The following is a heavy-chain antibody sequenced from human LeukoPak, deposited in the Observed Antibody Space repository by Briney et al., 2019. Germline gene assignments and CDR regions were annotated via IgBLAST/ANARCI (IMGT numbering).Heavy chain of an antibody. D-gene: IGHD4-17*01. CDR1: GYPFDNFG. CDR3: ARDRLGGDLTGESLY. J-gene: IGHJ4*02. CDR2: ISAYNGNT. Sequence: GAAVKVSCKAPGYPFDNFGLTWVRQGPGQGLEWMGWISAYNGNTHYAQKFRGRLTMTTDTSTTTAYLELRSLKSDDTAVYYCARDRLGGDLTGESLYWGQGTLVTVSS. V-gene: IGHV1-18*01.